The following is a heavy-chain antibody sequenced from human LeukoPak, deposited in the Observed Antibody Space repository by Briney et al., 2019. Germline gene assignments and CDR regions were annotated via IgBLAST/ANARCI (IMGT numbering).Heavy chain of an antibody. CDR1: GFTFSSYW. CDR3: ARYRAFVI. Sequence: GGSLRLSCAGSGFTFSSYWMSWVRQAPGKGLEWVSNIKQDGSEKYYVDSVKGRFTISRDNAKNSLFLQMNSLRVEDTAVYYCARYRAFVIWGQGTMVTVSS. J-gene: IGHJ3*02. V-gene: IGHV3-7*01. CDR2: IKQDGSEK.